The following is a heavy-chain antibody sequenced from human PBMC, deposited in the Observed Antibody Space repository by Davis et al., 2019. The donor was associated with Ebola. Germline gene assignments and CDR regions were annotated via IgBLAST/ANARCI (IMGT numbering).Heavy chain of an antibody. J-gene: IGHJ5*02. Sequence: PGGSLRLSCAASGFTFSSYGMHWVRQAPGKGLEWVAVISYDGSNKYYADSVKGRFTISRDNSKNTLYLQMNSLRAEDTAVYYCARGLGQLVPGVGFDPWGQGTLVTVSS. D-gene: IGHD6-6*01. CDR1: GFTFSSYG. V-gene: IGHV3-30*03. CDR2: ISYDGSNK. CDR3: ARGLGQLVPGVGFDP.